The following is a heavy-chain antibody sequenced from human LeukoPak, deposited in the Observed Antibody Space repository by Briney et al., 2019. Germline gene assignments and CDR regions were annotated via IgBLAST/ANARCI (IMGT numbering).Heavy chain of an antibody. V-gene: IGHV4-59*01. J-gene: IGHJ4*02. CDR1: GGSLSSYY. Sequence: PSETLSLTCTVSGGSLSSYYWSWIRQPPGKGLEWIGYIYYSGSTNYNPSLKSRVTISVDTSKNQFSLKLSSVTAADTAVYYCARGRSVAGFDYWGQGTLVTVSS. CDR2: IYYSGST. CDR3: ARGRSVAGFDY. D-gene: IGHD6-19*01.